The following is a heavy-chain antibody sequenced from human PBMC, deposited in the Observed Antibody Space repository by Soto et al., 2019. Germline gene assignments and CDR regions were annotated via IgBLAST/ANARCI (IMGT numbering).Heavy chain of an antibody. J-gene: IGHJ4*02. CDR3: ARDDPKRSSSGVY. CDR1: GFTVSSNY. CDR2: IYSGGST. D-gene: IGHD6-6*01. Sequence: GGSLRLSCAASGFTVSSNYMSWVRQAPGKGLEWVSVIYSGGSTYYADSVKGRFTISRDNSKNTLYLQMNSLRAEDTAVYYCARDDPKRSSSGVYWGQGTLVTVSS. V-gene: IGHV3-66*01.